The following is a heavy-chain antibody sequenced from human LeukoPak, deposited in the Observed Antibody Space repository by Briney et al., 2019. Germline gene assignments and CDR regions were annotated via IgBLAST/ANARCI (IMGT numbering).Heavy chain of an antibody. CDR3: ASRSINWYKENNWFDP. Sequence: PGGPLRFSCAAPGFILRDFRMNWAGKAPGEGLEVFAYINANSQKIWYADSVRGRFTISRDNAKNSLYLQMNSLRVEDTAVYYCASRSINWYKENNWFDPWGQGTLVTVSS. CDR2: INANSQKI. CDR1: GFILRDFR. D-gene: IGHD1-1*01. J-gene: IGHJ5*02. V-gene: IGHV3-48*01.